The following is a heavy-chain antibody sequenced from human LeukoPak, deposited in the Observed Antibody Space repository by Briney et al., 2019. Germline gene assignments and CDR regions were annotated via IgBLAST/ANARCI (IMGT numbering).Heavy chain of an antibody. CDR2: IRYDGSNK. V-gene: IGHV3-30*02. D-gene: IGHD4-17*01. CDR1: GFTFSSYG. CDR3: ARDHQYGDYDGTFDY. J-gene: IGHJ4*02. Sequence: GRSLRLSCAASGFTFSSYGMHWVRQAPGKGLEWVAFIRYDGSNKYYADSVKGRFTISRDNSKNTLYLQMNSLRAEDTAVYYCARDHQYGDYDGTFDYWGQGTLVTVSS.